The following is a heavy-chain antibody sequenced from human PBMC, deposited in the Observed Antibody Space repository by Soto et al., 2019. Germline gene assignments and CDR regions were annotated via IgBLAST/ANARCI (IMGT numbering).Heavy chain of an antibody. CDR1: GYSFTSYW. CDR3: ARPRGYCTNGVCYTNSDWFDP. CDR2: IDPSDSYT. Sequence: GESLKISCKGSGYSFTSYWISWVRQMPGKGLEWMGRIDPSDSYTNYSPSFQGHVTISADKSISTAYLQWSSLKASDTAMYYCARPRGYCTNGVCYTNSDWFDPWGQGTLVTVSS. J-gene: IGHJ5*02. D-gene: IGHD2-8*01. V-gene: IGHV5-10-1*01.